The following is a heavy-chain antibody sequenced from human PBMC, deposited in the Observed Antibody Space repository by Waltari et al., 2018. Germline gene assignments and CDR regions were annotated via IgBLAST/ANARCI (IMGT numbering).Heavy chain of an antibody. CDR3: ARAPLIAGSNDY. V-gene: IGHV1-2*06. J-gene: IGHJ4*02. D-gene: IGHD6-13*01. Sequence: QVQLVQSGAEVKKPGASVKVSCKASGYTFTGYFMNWVRQAPGQGLEWSGRLNPNSGGTNYAQKLQGRVTMTRDTSISTAYMELSGLRSDDTAVYYCARAPLIAGSNDYWGQGTLVTVSS. CDR1: GYTFTGYF. CDR2: LNPNSGGT.